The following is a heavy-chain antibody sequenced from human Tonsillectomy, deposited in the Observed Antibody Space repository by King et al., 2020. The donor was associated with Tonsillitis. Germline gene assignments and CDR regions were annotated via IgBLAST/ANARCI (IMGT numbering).Heavy chain of an antibody. D-gene: IGHD2-8*01. V-gene: IGHV1-69*12. CDR3: AREMVYARWGDLDY. CDR1: GGTFSSYA. J-gene: IGHJ4*02. CDR2: IIPIFVTA. Sequence: QLVQSGAEVKKPGSSVKVSCKASGGTFSSYAISWVRQAPGQGLEWRGVIIPIFVTANYAQKFQGRVTITADESTSTAYMELSSLRSEDTAVYYCAREMVYARWGDLDYWGQGTLVTVSS.